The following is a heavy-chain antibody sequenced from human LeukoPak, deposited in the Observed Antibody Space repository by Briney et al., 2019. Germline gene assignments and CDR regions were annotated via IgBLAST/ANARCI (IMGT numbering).Heavy chain of an antibody. CDR1: GFTFSSYG. D-gene: IGHD6-6*01. CDR2: INSDGSST. J-gene: IGHJ5*02. CDR3: ARTGIAARPTVWFDP. V-gene: IGHV3-74*01. Sequence: GGSLRLSCAASGFTFSSYGMHWVRQAPGKGLVWVSHINSDGSSTNYADSVKGRFTISRDNAKNTLYRQMNSLRAEDTAVYYCARTGIAARPTVWFDPWGQGTLVTVSS.